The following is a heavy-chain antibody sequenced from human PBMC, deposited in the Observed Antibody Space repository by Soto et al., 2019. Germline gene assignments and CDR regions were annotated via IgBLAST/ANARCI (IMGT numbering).Heavy chain of an antibody. D-gene: IGHD4-17*01. J-gene: IGHJ6*02. CDR3: ARGVRGDYLYYYYGMDV. Sequence: QVQLVQSGAEVKKPGSSVKVSCKAFGGTFSSYAISWVRQAPGQGLEWMGGIIPIFGTANYAQKFQGRVTITADKSTSTAYMELSSLRSEDTAVYYCARGVRGDYLYYYYGMDVWGQGTTVTVSS. CDR2: IIPIFGTA. V-gene: IGHV1-69*06. CDR1: GGTFSSYA.